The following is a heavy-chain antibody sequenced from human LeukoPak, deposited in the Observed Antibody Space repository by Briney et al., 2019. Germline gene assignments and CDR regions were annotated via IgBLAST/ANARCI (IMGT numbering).Heavy chain of an antibody. Sequence: PGGSLRLSCAASGFTFSSYWMSWVRQAPGKGVEWVANIKEDGSQEYYVDSVRGRFTISRDNARNSVYLQMNSLRAEDTAVYYCARCRTYYYDSSFDYWGQGTLVTVSS. V-gene: IGHV3-7*01. CDR2: IKEDGSQE. CDR3: ARCRTYYYDSSFDY. CDR1: GFTFSSYW. D-gene: IGHD3-22*01. J-gene: IGHJ4*02.